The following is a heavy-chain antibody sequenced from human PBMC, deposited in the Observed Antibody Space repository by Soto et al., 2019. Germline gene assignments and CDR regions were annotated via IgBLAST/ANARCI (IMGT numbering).Heavy chain of an antibody. D-gene: IGHD2-2*01. CDR3: ARVFIGGREPAAMARDI. Sequence: PSQTLSLTCAISGDSFSSNSAALNWIRQSPSRGLEWLGRTYYRSKWCNDYAVSVKSRITINPDTSKNQFSLQLNSVTPEDTAVYYCARVFIGGREPAAMARDIWGQGTMVTV. J-gene: IGHJ3*02. CDR1: GDSFSSNSAA. V-gene: IGHV6-1*01. CDR2: TYYRSKWCN.